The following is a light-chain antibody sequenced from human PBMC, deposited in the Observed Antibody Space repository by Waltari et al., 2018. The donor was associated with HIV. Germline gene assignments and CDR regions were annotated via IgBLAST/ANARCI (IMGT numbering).Light chain of an antibody. CDR2: DDS. CDR3: QVWDSSTDLRV. V-gene: IGLV3-21*02. CDR1: NIGSKG. Sequence: SYVLTQPPSVSVAPGQTARITCGGNNIGSKGVHWYQQKPSQAPVLVVYDDSDRPSGIPERFSGSSYWNTVTLTISRVEAGDEADFYCQVWDSSTDLRVFGGGTKLTVL. J-gene: IGLJ2*01.